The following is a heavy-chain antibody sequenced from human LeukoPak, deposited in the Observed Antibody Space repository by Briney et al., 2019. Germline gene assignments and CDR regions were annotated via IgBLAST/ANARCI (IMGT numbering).Heavy chain of an antibody. D-gene: IGHD1-1*01. J-gene: IGHJ4*02. CDR2: MYPSGSQK. V-gene: IGHV3-7*01. CDR1: GFTFNRSW. CDR3: AIWTSGNY. Sequence: GGSLRLSCAASGFTFNRSWMNWVRQAPGRGLEWVANMYPSGSQKHYVDSVKGRFTISKDNPGTSLYLEMYSLRAEDTAIYYCAIWTSGNYWGQGTLVTVSS.